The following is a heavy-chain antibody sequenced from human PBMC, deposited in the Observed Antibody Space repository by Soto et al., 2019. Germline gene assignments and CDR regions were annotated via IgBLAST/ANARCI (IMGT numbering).Heavy chain of an antibody. V-gene: IGHV3-74*01. D-gene: IGHD2-15*01. CDR3: AREPFYCSGGSCYSGEGEY. CDR1: GFTFSSYW. CDR2: INSDGSTT. J-gene: IGHJ4*02. Sequence: EVQLVESGGGLVQPGGSLRLSCAASGFTFSSYWMHWVRQAPGKGLVWVSRINSDGSTTSYADSVKGRFTISRDNAKNTLYLHMNSLRAEDTAVYYCAREPFYCSGGSCYSGEGEYWGQGTLVTVSS.